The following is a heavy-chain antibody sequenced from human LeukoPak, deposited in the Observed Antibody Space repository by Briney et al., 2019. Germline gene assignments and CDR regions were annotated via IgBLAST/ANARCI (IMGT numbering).Heavy chain of an antibody. Sequence: RSGGSLRLSCAASGFTFDDYGMTWVRQGPVEGLEWVAATNWDGGSTAYADSVKGRFTISRDNAKNSLHLQMNSLRAEDTALYYCARVVVRGVISPLDYWGQGTLVTVSS. V-gene: IGHV3-20*04. CDR2: TNWDGGST. CDR1: GFTFDDYG. J-gene: IGHJ4*02. D-gene: IGHD3-10*01. CDR3: ARVVVRGVISPLDY.